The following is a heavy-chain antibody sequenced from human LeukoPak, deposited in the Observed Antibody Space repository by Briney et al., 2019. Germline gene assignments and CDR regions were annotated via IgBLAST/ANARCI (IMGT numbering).Heavy chain of an antibody. CDR3: ARDNYSYGTTPLDYYYYGMDV. D-gene: IGHD5-18*01. CDR1: EFTFSSYW. J-gene: IGHJ6*02. CDR2: IKQDGSEK. V-gene: IGHV3-7*01. Sequence: PGGSLRLSCAASEFTFSSYWMSWVRQAPGKGLEWVANIKQDGSEKYYVDSVKGRFTISRDNAKNSLYLQMNSLRAEDTAVYYCARDNYSYGTTPLDYYYYGMDVWGQGTTVTVSS.